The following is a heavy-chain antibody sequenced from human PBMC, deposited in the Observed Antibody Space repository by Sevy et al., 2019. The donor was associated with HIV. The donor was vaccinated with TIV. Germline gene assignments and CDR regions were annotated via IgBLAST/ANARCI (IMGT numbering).Heavy chain of an antibody. Sequence: SETLSLTCTVSGGSISSSSYYWGWIRQPPGKGLEWIGSIYYSGSTYYNPSLKSRVTISVDTSKNQFSLKLSSVTAADTAVYYCARPRYGSGGSCYPGGGYYYYGMDVWGQGTTVTVSS. CDR3: ARPRYGSGGSCYPGGGYYYYGMDV. CDR2: IYYSGST. CDR1: GGSISSSSYY. J-gene: IGHJ6*02. D-gene: IGHD2-15*01. V-gene: IGHV4-39*01.